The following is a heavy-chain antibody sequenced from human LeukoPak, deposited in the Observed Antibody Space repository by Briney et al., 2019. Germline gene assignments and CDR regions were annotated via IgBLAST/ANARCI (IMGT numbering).Heavy chain of an antibody. CDR1: GGTFSSYA. CDR3: ARVIAAAGGGDYFDY. D-gene: IGHD6-13*01. CDR2: IIPIFGTA. J-gene: IGHJ4*02. Sequence: EASVKVSCKASGGTFSSYAISWVRQAPGQGLEWMGGIIPIFGTANYAQKFQGRVTITADKSTSTAYMELSSLRPEDTAVYYCARVIAAAGGGDYFDYWGQGTLVTVSS. V-gene: IGHV1-69*06.